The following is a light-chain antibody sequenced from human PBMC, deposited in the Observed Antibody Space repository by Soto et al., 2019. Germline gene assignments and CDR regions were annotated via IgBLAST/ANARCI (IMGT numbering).Light chain of an antibody. CDR2: DAS. V-gene: IGKV3-15*01. CDR3: QHYYNWPPIS. Sequence: EIVMTQSPATLSVSPGERATLSCRASQGVGTKLAWYQQRPGQGPRLLIYDASSRATGIPVRFSGSGSGTEFTLIISSLQSEDFAVYYCQHYYNWPPISFGGGTKVEIK. J-gene: IGKJ4*01. CDR1: QGVGTK.